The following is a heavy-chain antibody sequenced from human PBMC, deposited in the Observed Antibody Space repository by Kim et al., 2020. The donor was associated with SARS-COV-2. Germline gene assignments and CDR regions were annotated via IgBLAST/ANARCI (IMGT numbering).Heavy chain of an antibody. CDR3: ARGNYYGMDV. CDR2: ITSDGSTT. V-gene: IGHV3-74*01. Sequence: GGSLRLSCAASGFTFSSYWMHWVRQAPGKGLVWVSRITSDGSTTYYADSVKGRFTISRDNAKNTLYLQMNSLRAEDTAVYYCARGNYYGMDVWGQGTTVTVSS. J-gene: IGHJ6*02. CDR1: GFTFSSYW.